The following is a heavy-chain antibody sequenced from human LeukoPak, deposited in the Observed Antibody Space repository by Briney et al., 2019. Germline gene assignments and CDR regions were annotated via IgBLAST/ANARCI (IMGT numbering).Heavy chain of an antibody. CDR1: GGSFSGYY. CDR3: ARALAAAETSDY. CDR2: INHSGST. Sequence: PSETLSLTCAVYGGSFSGYYWSWIRQPPGKGLEWIGEINHSGSTNYNPSLKSRVTISVDTSKNQFSLKLSSVTAADTAVYYCARALAAAETSDYWGQGTLVTVSS. J-gene: IGHJ4*02. V-gene: IGHV4-34*01. D-gene: IGHD6-13*01.